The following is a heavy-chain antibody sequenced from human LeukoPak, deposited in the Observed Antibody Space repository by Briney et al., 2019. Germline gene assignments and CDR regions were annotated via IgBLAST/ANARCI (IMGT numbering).Heavy chain of an antibody. J-gene: IGHJ4*02. CDR3: ARRWSRFDY. Sequence: GGSLRLSCAASGFTFSSYAISWVRQAPGQGLEWMGRIIPILGIANYAQKFQGRVTITADKSTSTAYMELSSLRSEDTAVYYCARRWSRFDYWGQGTLVTVSS. CDR1: GFTFSSYA. D-gene: IGHD5-24*01. V-gene: IGHV1-69*04. CDR2: IIPILGIA.